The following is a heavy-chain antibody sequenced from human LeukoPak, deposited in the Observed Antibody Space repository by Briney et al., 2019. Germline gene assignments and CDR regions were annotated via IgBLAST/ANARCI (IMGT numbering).Heavy chain of an antibody. CDR2: VHLSGRT. Sequence: KPSGTLSLTCGVSGGSISSTNWWTWVRQPPGEGLEWIGEVHLSGRTNYNPSLKSRVTISVDTSKNQLSLKLSSVTAADTAVYYCASARTSSRSWFTFDYWGQGILVTVSS. J-gene: IGHJ4*02. CDR1: GGSISSTNW. D-gene: IGHD6-13*01. CDR3: ASARTSSRSWFTFDY. V-gene: IGHV4-4*02.